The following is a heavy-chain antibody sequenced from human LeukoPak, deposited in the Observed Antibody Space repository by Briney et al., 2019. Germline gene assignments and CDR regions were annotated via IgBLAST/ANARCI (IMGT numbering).Heavy chain of an antibody. V-gene: IGHV1-8*01. J-gene: IGHJ3*02. Sequence: ASVKVSCKASGYTFTSYDINWVRQATGQGLEWMGWMNPNSGNTGYAQKFQGRVTMTRDTSISTAYMELSSLRSEDTAVYYCARGRYYYASGSPDAFDIWGQGTMVTVSS. CDR1: GYTFTSYD. CDR2: MNPNSGNT. D-gene: IGHD3-10*01. CDR3: ARGRYYYASGSPDAFDI.